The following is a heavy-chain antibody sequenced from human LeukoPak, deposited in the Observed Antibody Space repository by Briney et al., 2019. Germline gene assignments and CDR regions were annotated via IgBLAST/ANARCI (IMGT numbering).Heavy chain of an antibody. CDR2: IRYDGSNK. Sequence: QSGGSLRLSCAASGFTFSSYGMHWVRQAPGKGLEWVAFIRYDGSNKYYADSVKGRFTISRDNSKNTLYLQMNSLRAEDTAVYYCARLQGGSGWYYFDYWGQGSLVTASS. J-gene: IGHJ4*02. CDR1: GFTFSSYG. V-gene: IGHV3-30*02. D-gene: IGHD6-19*01. CDR3: ARLQGGSGWYYFDY.